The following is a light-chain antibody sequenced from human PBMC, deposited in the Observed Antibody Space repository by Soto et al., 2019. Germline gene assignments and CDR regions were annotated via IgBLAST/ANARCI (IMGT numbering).Light chain of an antibody. CDR1: SSDVAGYNL. J-gene: IGLJ2*01. V-gene: IGLV2-23*02. CDR3: CSNTRITTFVV. Sequence: QSALTQPASVSGSPGQSITISCTGTSSDVAGYNLVSWYQQHPDKAPKLMIYEDTKRPSGISHRFSGSKSGNTASLTISGLQAEDEADYYCCSNTRITTFVVFGGGTKVTVL. CDR2: EDT.